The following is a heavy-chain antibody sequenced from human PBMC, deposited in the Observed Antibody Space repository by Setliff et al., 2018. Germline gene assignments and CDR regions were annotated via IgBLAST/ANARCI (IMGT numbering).Heavy chain of an antibody. Sequence: GGSLRLSCAASGFTFSTYNMNWVRQAPGKGLEWVSCISFSSSTIYYADSVKGRFTISRDNAKNSLYLQMNSLRAEDTAVYYCARDHGELGQERRTHFFRHWGQGTLVTVSS. CDR2: ISFSSSTI. J-gene: IGHJ1*01. V-gene: IGHV3-48*01. D-gene: IGHD1-1*01. CDR1: GFTFSTYN. CDR3: ARDHGELGQERRTHFFRH.